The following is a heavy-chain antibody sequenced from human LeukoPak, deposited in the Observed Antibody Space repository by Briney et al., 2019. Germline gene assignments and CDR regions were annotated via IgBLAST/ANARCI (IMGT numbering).Heavy chain of an antibody. Sequence: AASVKVSCKASGYTFTSYYMHWVRQAPGQGLEWMGIINPSGGSTSYAQKFQGRVTMTRDTSTSTVYMELSSLRSEDTAVYYCARSYSRSWYRSGYFDYWGQGNLVTVSS. V-gene: IGHV1-46*01. CDR1: GYTFTSYY. CDR2: INPSGGST. D-gene: IGHD6-13*01. CDR3: ARSYSRSWYRSGYFDY. J-gene: IGHJ4*02.